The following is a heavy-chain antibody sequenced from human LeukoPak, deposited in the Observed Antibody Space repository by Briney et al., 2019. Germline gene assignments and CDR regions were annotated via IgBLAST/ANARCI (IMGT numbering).Heavy chain of an antibody. V-gene: IGHV4-39*01. CDR2: IYYSGST. CDR3: ARHHRDSGYDYYFDY. J-gene: IGHJ4*02. Sequence: SETLSLTCTVSGGSISSSSYYWGWIRQPPGKGLEWIGSIYYSGSTYYNPSLKSRVTISVDTSKNQFSLKLSSVTAADTAVYHCARHHRDSGYDYYFDYWGQGTLVTVSS. D-gene: IGHD5-12*01. CDR1: GGSISSSSYY.